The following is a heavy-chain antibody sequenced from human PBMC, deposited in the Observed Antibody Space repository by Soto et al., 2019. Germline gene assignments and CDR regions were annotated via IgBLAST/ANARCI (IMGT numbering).Heavy chain of an antibody. CDR3: AMGYGSGSHTAYYYYYMDV. D-gene: IGHD3-10*01. CDR1: SGSISSSNW. J-gene: IGHJ6*03. Sequence: QVQLQESGPGLVKPSGTLSLTCAVSSGSISSSNWWSWVRQPPGKGLEWIGEIYHSGSTNYNPSLKRRVTISVDKSKNQFSLKLSSVTAADTAVYYCAMGYGSGSHTAYYYYYMDVWGKGTTVTVSS. V-gene: IGHV4-4*02. CDR2: IYHSGST.